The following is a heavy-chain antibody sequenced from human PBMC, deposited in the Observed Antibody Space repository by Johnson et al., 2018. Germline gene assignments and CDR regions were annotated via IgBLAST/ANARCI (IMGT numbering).Heavy chain of an antibody. J-gene: IGHJ3*02. Sequence: VQLVQSGGGWVQPGRSLRLSCAASGFTFDDYGMHWVRQAPGKGLEWVSGISYNSLSMDYADSVKGRFTISRDNAKNSLYLEMNSLRDDDTALYYCTNDRGYAFYIWGQGTMVTVSS. CDR2: ISYNSLSM. CDR1: GFTFDDYG. V-gene: IGHV3-9*01. CDR3: TNDRGYAFYI.